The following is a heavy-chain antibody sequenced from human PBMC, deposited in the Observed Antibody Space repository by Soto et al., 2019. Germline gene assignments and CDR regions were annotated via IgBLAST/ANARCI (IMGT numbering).Heavy chain of an antibody. CDR3: ARESFSASPNFFDY. J-gene: IGHJ4*02. CDR1: GFAFSNYE. Sequence: GSLRLSCAAPGFAFSNYEMNWGRQAPGKGLEGVSYVSLSGYTKYYADSVKGRFTISRDDAKDSLNLEMDSLRADDTAVYYCARESFSASPNFFDYWGQGTLVTVSS. D-gene: IGHD1-26*01. V-gene: IGHV3-48*03. CDR2: VSLSGYTK.